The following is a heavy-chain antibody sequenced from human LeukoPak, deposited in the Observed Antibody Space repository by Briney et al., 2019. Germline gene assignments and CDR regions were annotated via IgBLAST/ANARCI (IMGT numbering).Heavy chain of an antibody. CDR3: AKIWTYYYDSSGPDY. CDR1: GFTFSSYG. Sequence: QTGGSLRLSCAASGFTFSSYGMHWVRQAPGKGLEWVAFIRYDGSNKYYADSVKGRFTISRDNSKNTLYLQMNSLRAEDTAVYYCAKIWTYYYDSSGPDYWGQGTLVTVSS. CDR2: IRYDGSNK. D-gene: IGHD3-22*01. V-gene: IGHV3-30*02. J-gene: IGHJ4*02.